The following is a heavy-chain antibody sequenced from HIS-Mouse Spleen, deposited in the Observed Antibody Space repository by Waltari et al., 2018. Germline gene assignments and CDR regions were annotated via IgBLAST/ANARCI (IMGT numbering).Heavy chain of an antibody. J-gene: IGHJ4*02. D-gene: IGHD6-19*01. Sequence: QVQLVESGGGVVQPGRSLRLSCAASGFTFSSYAMHWVRQAPGKGLVWVAVISYDGSNKYYADSGKGRFTISRDNSKNTLYLQMNSLRAEDTAVYYCARDHSGWYFDYWGQGTLVTVSS. CDR1: GFTFSSYA. CDR3: ARDHSGWYFDY. V-gene: IGHV3-30-3*01. CDR2: ISYDGSNK.